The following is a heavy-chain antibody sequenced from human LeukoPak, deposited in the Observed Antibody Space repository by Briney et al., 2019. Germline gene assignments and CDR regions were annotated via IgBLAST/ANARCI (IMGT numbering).Heavy chain of an antibody. J-gene: IGHJ3*02. CDR1: GGSFSGYY. V-gene: IGHV4-34*01. CDR2: INHSGST. Sequence: SETLSLTCAVYGGSFSGYYWSWIRQPPGKGLEWIGEINHSGSTNYNPSLKSRVTISVDTSKNQFSLKLSSVTAADTAVYYCAREAINAFDIWGQGTMVAVSS. CDR3: AREAINAFDI.